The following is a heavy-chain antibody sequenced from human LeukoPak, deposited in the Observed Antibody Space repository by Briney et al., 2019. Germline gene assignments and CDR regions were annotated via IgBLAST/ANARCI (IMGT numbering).Heavy chain of an antibody. J-gene: IGHJ4*02. Sequence: GGSLRLSCAASGLTFRNFAMSWVRQASGKGLEWVGRIRSKANSYATTYAASVKGRFTISGDDSKNTAYLQMNSLKTEDTAMYYCTTCGGDCYSNFDYWGQGTLVTVSS. CDR3: TTCGGDCYSNFDY. CDR1: GLTFRNFA. V-gene: IGHV3-73*01. D-gene: IGHD2-21*02. CDR2: IRSKANSYAT.